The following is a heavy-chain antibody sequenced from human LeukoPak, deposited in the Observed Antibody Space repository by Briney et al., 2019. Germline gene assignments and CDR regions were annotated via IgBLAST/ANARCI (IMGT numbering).Heavy chain of an antibody. Sequence: SSQTLSLTCTVSGGSISSGDYYWSWIRQPPEKGLEWIGYIYYSGSTYYNPSLKSRVTISVDTSKNQFSLKLSSVTAADTAVYCCARACWHYDIFTGYLPYGMDVWGQGTTVTVSS. J-gene: IGHJ6*02. CDR1: GGSISSGDYY. CDR3: ARACWHYDIFTGYLPYGMDV. D-gene: IGHD3-9*01. V-gene: IGHV4-30-4*01. CDR2: IYYSGST.